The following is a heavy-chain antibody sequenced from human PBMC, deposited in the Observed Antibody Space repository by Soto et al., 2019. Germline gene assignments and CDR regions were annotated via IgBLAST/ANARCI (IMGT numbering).Heavy chain of an antibody. J-gene: IGHJ5*02. Sequence: ASVKVSCKASGYTFTSYAMHWVRQAPGQRLEWMGWINTGNGNTKYSQKFQGRVTITRDTSASTAYMELSSLRSEDTAVYYCARDDTYYDILTGYYRWFDPWGQGTLVTVSS. CDR3: ARDDTYYDILTGYYRWFDP. V-gene: IGHV1-3*04. D-gene: IGHD3-9*01. CDR2: INTGNGNT. CDR1: GYTFTSYA.